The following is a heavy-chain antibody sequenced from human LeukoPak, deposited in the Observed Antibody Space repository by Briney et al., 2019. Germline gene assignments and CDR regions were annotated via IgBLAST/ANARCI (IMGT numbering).Heavy chain of an antibody. D-gene: IGHD3-16*01. Sequence: SETLSLTCAVCGYSISSGDYWGWIRQPPGKGLEWIGSIFNSGSTYYNPSLKSRVTISADTSKRHFSLKLSSVTAADTAVYYCARNRSEPLGNGGSFDYWGQGTLVTVSS. CDR1: GYSISSGDY. CDR2: IFNSGST. V-gene: IGHV4-38-2*01. J-gene: IGHJ4*02. CDR3: ARNRSEPLGNGGSFDY.